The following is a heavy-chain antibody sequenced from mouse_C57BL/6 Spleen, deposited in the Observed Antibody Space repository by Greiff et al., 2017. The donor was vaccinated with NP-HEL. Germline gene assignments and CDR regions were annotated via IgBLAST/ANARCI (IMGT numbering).Heavy chain of an antibody. D-gene: IGHD4-1*01. CDR2: INPNNGGT. CDR3: AREEANWDYWYFDV. CDR1: GYTFTDYN. V-gene: IGHV1-18*01. J-gene: IGHJ1*03. Sequence: EVQLQQSGPELVKPGASVKIPCKASGYTFTDYNMDWVKQSHGKSLEWIGDINPNNGGTSYNQKFKGKATLTVDKSSSTAYMELRSLTSEDTSVYYCAREEANWDYWYFDVWGTGTTVTVSS.